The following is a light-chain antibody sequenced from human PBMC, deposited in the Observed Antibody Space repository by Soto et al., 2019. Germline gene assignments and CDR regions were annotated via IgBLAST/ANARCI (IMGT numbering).Light chain of an antibody. Sequence: DIQMTQSPSSLSASVGDRVTITCRARQCISTYLNWYQQRPGKAPKLLISVASRLQSGVPSMFSGSGSGTDFTLTISSLQPEDFASYFCQQSYRTPYTFCQGTKLEI. CDR3: QQSYRTPYT. CDR1: QCISTY. V-gene: IGKV1-39*01. CDR2: VAS. J-gene: IGKJ2*01.